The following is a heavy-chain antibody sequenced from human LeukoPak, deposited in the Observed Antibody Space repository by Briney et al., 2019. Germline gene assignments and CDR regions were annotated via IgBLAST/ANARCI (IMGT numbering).Heavy chain of an antibody. CDR3: ARGTKGLLWFGELLGGTFDY. CDR2: IGTAGDT. V-gene: IGHV3-13*01. CDR1: GFTFSSYD. J-gene: IGHJ4*02. Sequence: GGSLRLSCAASGFTFSSYDMHWVRQATGKGLEWVSAIGTAGDTYYPGSVKGRFTISRENAKNSLYLQMNSLRAGGTAVYYCARGTKGLLWFGELLGGTFDYWGQGTLVTVSS. D-gene: IGHD3-10*01.